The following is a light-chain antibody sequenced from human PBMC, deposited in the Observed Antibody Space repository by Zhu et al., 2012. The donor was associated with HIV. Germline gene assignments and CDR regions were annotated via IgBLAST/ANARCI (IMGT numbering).Light chain of an antibody. CDR2: GAS. CDR1: QSVSSSY. V-gene: IGKV3-20*01. J-gene: IGKJ2*01. Sequence: EVVLTQSPDTLSLSPGDRATLACRASQSVSSSYLAWYQQKPGQAPRLLIYGASSRATGIPDRFSGSGSGTDFTLTISRLEPEDFAVYYCQQYGSSLYTFGQGTKLEIK. CDR3: QQYGSSLYT.